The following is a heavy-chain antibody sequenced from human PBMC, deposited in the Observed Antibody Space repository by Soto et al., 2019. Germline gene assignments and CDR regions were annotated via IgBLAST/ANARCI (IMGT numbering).Heavy chain of an antibody. J-gene: IGHJ6*02. V-gene: IGHV4-31*03. CDR1: RGTISSGGYY. CDR3: ARRPAHDYVWGSYRDYYYYDGRDV. Sequence: PSETLSLPCTVSRGTISSGGYYWSWIRQHPGKGLEWIGYIYYSGSTYYNPSLKSRVTISVDTSKNQFSLKLSSVTAADTAVYYCARRPAHDYVWGSYRDYYYYDGRDVWGQGTTGTVSS. CDR2: IYYSGST. D-gene: IGHD3-16*02.